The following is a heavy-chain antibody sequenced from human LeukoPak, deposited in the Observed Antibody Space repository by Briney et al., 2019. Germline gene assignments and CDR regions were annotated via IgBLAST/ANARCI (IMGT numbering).Heavy chain of an antibody. CDR3: TTPPEQGYYDSSGWYFFDY. J-gene: IGHJ4*02. D-gene: IGHD3-22*01. CDR1: GFTFSNAW. CDR2: IKSKTDGGTT. Sequence: GGSLRLSCAASGFTFSNAWMSWVRQAPGKGLEWVGRIKSKTDGGTTDYAAPVKGRFTISRDDSKNTLYLQMNSLKTEDTAVYYCTTPPEQGYYDSSGWYFFDYWGQGTLVTVSS. V-gene: IGHV3-15*01.